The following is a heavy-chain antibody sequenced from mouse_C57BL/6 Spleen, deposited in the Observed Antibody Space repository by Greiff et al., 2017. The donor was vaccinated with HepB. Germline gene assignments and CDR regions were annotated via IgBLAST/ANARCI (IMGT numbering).Heavy chain of an antibody. V-gene: IGHV5-6*01. Sequence: EVHLVESGGDLVKPGGSLKLSCAASGFTFSSYGMSWVRQTPDKRLEWVATISSGGSYTYYPDSVKGRFTISRDNAKNTLYLQMSSLKSEDTAMYYCARHGYYYGSSYWFAYWGQGTLVTVSA. J-gene: IGHJ3*01. CDR1: GFTFSSYG. CDR3: ARHGYYYGSSYWFAY. D-gene: IGHD1-1*01. CDR2: ISSGGSYT.